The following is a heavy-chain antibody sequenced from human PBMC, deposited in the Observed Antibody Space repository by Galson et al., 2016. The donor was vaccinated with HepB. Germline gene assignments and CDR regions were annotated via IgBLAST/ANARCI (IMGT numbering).Heavy chain of an antibody. Sequence: SLRLSCAGSGFTFNGYNMNWVRQAPGKGPEWVSSISSGSSYIYYADSVKGRFTISRDNFKNSLYLQMNSLRAEDTALYYCARVREQQLLDAFGIWGQGTMVTVSS. V-gene: IGHV3-21*01. CDR3: ARVREQQLLDAFGI. CDR2: ISSGSSYI. D-gene: IGHD6-13*01. J-gene: IGHJ3*02. CDR1: GFTFNGYN.